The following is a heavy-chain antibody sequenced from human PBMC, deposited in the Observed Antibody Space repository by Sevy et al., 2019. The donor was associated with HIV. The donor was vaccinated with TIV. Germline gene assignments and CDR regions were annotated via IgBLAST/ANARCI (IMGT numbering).Heavy chain of an antibody. V-gene: IGHV3-21*01. D-gene: IGHD1-7*01. CDR1: GFTFSDYT. Sequence: GGSLRLSCGASGFTFSDYTMNWVRQAPGKGLEWVSAISTGSDYKYYEDSVKGRFTISGDNAKNPLYLQMNRLRVEDTGVYYCAREETGATSGLFDPWGQGTLVTVSS. CDR2: ISTGSDYK. J-gene: IGHJ5*02. CDR3: AREETGATSGLFDP.